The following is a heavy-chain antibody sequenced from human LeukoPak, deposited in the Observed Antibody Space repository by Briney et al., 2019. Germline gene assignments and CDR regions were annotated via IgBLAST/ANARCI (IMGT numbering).Heavy chain of an antibody. Sequence: GGFLRLSCAASGFTFSSYSMNWVRQAPGEGLEWVSSISSSSSYIYYADSVKGRFTISRDNAKNSLYLQMNSLRAEDTAVYYCARGAPKNWYFDLWGRGTLVTVSS. CDR3: ARGAPKNWYFDL. J-gene: IGHJ2*01. CDR2: ISSSSSYI. CDR1: GFTFSSYS. V-gene: IGHV3-21*01.